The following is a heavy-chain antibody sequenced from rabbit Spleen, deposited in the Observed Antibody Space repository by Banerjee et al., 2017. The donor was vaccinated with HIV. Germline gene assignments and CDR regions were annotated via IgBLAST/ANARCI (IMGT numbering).Heavy chain of an antibody. D-gene: IGHD8-1*01. CDR3: ARDTGSSFSSYGMDL. J-gene: IGHJ6*01. Sequence: QEQLVESGGGLVQPEGSLTLTCTASGFSFSSGYDIVWVRQAPGKGLEWIVCIDTGSSGFTYFASWAKGRFTISKTSSTTVTLQMTSLTAADTATYFCARDTGSSFSSYGMDLWGQGTLVTVS. V-gene: IGHV1S45*01. CDR1: GFSFSSGYD. CDR2: IDTGSSGFT.